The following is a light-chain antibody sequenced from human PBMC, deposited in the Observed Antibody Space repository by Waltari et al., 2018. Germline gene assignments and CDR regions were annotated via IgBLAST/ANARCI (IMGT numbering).Light chain of an antibody. J-gene: IGKJ1*01. CDR2: GAS. CDR3: QQYNNWPPTWT. CDR1: QSVSSN. V-gene: IGKV3-15*01. Sequence: EIVMTQSPATLSVSPGERATLSCRASQSVSSNVAWYQQKPGQAPTLLIYGASTRATGIPARFSGSGSGTEFTLTISSLQSEDFAVYYCQQYNNWPPTWTFGQGTKVEIK.